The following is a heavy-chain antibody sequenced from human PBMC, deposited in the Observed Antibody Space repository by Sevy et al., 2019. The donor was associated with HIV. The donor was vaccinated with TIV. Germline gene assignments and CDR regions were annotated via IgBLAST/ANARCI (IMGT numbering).Heavy chain of an antibody. D-gene: IGHD3-10*01. CDR3: VRGDRGWGITPNYFDY. J-gene: IGHJ4*02. CDR2: ISRSSSYI. V-gene: IGHV3-21*01. CDR1: GFFFNTYN. Sequence: GGSLRLSCATSGFFFNTYNMNWVRQAPGKGLEWVSSISRSSSYINYADSVKGRFTISRDNAENSLFLKMSSLRAEDTAVYYCVRGDRGWGITPNYFDYWGQGTLVTVSS.